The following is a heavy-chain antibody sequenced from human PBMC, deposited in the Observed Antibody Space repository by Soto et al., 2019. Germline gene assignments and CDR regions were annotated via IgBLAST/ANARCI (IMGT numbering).Heavy chain of an antibody. CDR3: ARRRAWNDAFDF. CDR2: IYPADSDT. Sequence: EVQLVQSGTEMKKPGESLKISCKGSGYDFTSYWIGWVRQMPGKGPEWMGVIYPADSDTRYRPSFEGQVTFSVDKSLSTAYLQWNSLKASDTDRYYCARRRAWNDAFDFWGQGILVTVSS. CDR1: GYDFTSYW. V-gene: IGHV5-51*03. D-gene: IGHD1-1*01. J-gene: IGHJ4*02.